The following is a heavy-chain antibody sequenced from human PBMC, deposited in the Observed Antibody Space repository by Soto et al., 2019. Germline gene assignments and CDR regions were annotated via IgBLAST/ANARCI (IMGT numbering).Heavy chain of an antibody. J-gene: IGHJ6*02. D-gene: IGHD7-27*01. CDR2: MNPNSGNT. CDR1: GYTFTSYD. V-gene: IGHV1-8*01. Sequence: QVQLVQSGAEVKKPGASVKVSCKASGYTFTSYDINWVRQATGQGLEWMGWMNPNSGNTGYAQKFQGRVTMTRNTTRSTAYMELSSLRCGDTAVYACASRHGAYSLGRYYYYGMAVGGQGTTVTVS. CDR3: ASRHGAYSLGRYYYYGMAV.